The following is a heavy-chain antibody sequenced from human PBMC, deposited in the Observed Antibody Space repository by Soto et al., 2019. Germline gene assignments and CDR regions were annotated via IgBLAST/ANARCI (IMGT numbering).Heavy chain of an antibody. CDR3: ARVSGSYSYGMDV. J-gene: IGHJ6*02. D-gene: IGHD1-26*01. Sequence: QVQLQESGPGLVKPSGTLSLTCAVSGGSISSSNWWSWVRQPPGKGLEWIGEIYHSGSTNYNPSLKSRVTKSVDKSKNQVSLRLTSVTAADTAVYYCARVSGSYSYGMDVWGQGTTVTVSS. V-gene: IGHV4-4*02. CDR2: IYHSGST. CDR1: GGSISSSNW.